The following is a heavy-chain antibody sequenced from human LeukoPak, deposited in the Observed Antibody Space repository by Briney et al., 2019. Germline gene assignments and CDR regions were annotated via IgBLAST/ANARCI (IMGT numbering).Heavy chain of an antibody. CDR2: ISSSGRNT. J-gene: IGHJ4*02. CDR3: AKRDRPCSGDCSAPYYFDY. CDR1: GFTFSSYA. V-gene: IGHV3-23*01. Sequence: TGGSLRLSCAASGFTFSSYAMSWVRQTPGKGLEWVSSISSSGRNTYYADSVKGRFTISGDNSENTLYLQVSSLRAEDTAVYYCAKRDRPCSGDCSAPYYFDYWGQGTLVTVSS. D-gene: IGHD2-21*02.